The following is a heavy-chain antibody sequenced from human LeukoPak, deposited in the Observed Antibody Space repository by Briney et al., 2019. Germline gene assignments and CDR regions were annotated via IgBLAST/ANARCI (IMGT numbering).Heavy chain of an antibody. CDR3: AKVGRAYSSSSELDY. J-gene: IGHJ4*02. CDR1: GFILRGYW. CDR2: INEDGSEE. D-gene: IGHD6-6*01. Sequence: GGSLRLSCAGSGFILRGYWMAWVRQAPGKGPEWVANINEDGSEERYVDSVRGRFTISRDNAKNSLYLQMNSLRAEDMALYYCAKVGRAYSSSSELDYWGQGTLVTVSS. V-gene: IGHV3-7*03.